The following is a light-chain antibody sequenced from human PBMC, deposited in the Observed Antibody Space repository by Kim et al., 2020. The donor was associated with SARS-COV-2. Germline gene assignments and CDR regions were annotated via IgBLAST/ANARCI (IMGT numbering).Light chain of an antibody. CDR1: QSVSSN. V-gene: IGKV3-15*01. J-gene: IGKJ4*01. CDR2: GAS. CDR3: QQYHNWPPLT. Sequence: SPGERAPLPCRASQSVSSNLAWYQQKPGQAPSLLIYGASTRATGIPARFSGSGSGTEFTLTISSLQSEDFAVYYCQQYHNWPPLTFGGGTKVDIK.